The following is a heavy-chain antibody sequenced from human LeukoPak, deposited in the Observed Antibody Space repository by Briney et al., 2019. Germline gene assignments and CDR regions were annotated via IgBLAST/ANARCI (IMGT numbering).Heavy chain of an antibody. D-gene: IGHD1-26*01. CDR2: ITSDGSST. V-gene: IGHV3-74*01. Sequence: GGSLRLSCAASGFTFSHYWMHWVRQAPGKGLVWVSRITSDGSSTIYADSVTGRFTISRDNAKNTVYLQMNSLRAEDTAVYYCARGGPMGNFDYWGQGTLVTVSS. J-gene: IGHJ4*02. CDR3: ARGGPMGNFDY. CDR1: GFTFSHYW.